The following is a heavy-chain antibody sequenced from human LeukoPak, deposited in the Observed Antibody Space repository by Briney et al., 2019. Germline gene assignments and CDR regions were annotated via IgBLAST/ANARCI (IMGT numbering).Heavy chain of an antibody. CDR2: VDHSGGT. CDR1: GYSLSRGYY. V-gene: IGHV4-38-2*02. CDR3: AGFTFFRGVITFDY. Sequence: SETLSLTCTVSGYSLSRGYYWGWIRQPPGKGLEWIGSVDHSGGTYYNPSLRSRVSISVDTSKNQFSLKLSSVTAADTAVYSCAGFTFFRGVITFDYWGQGTLVTVSS. J-gene: IGHJ4*02. D-gene: IGHD3-10*01.